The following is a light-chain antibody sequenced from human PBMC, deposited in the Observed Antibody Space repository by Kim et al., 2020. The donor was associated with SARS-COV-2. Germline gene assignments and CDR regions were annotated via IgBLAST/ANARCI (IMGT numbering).Light chain of an antibody. CDR3: QSYDSSLSALYV. V-gene: IGLV1-40*01. J-gene: IGLJ1*01. CDR2: ANS. Sequence: DDLFGTGCRSNIRTSYGVPCYQPLPGTAHNIPSDANSNRPQGVPDRFAGSKSGTSASLAITGLQAEDAADYYCQSYDSSLSALYVFGTGTKVTVL. CDR1: RSNIRTSYG.